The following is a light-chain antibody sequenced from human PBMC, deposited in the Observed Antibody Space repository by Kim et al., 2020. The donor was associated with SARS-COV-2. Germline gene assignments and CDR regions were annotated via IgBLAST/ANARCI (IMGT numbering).Light chain of an antibody. CDR1: QSVSAPS. CDR2: DTS. J-gene: IGKJ2*01. Sequence: EIVLTQSPGTLSLSPGDSATLSCRASQSVSAPSLAWYQQRPGQAPRLLIHDTSIRATGVPGRFSGSGSGTDFTLSISGLESEDFAVYYCQHYSSSPPMYTFGQGTKLEIK. CDR3: QHYSSSPPMYT. V-gene: IGKV3-20*01.